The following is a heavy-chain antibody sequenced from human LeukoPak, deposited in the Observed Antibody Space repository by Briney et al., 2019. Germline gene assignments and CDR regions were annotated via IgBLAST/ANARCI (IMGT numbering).Heavy chain of an antibody. CDR3: AKGGSSESNWYFDL. Sequence: GGSLRPSCAASEFTFSNYAMNWVRQAPGKGLEWVSFISNTGGDIYYAGSVKGRFTISRDISKNTLFLQMNSLRVEDTAVYYCAKGGSSESNWYFDLWGRGTLVTVSS. J-gene: IGHJ2*01. D-gene: IGHD1-26*01. CDR2: ISNTGGDI. V-gene: IGHV3-23*01. CDR1: EFTFSNYA.